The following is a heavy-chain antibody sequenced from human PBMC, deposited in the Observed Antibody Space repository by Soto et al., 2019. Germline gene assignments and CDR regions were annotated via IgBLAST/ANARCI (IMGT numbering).Heavy chain of an antibody. Sequence: PSETLSLTCTVSGGSISSYYWSWIRQPPGKGLEWIGYIYYSGSTNYNPSLKSRVTISVDTSKNQFSLKLSSVTAADTAVYYCARHRTGTRYANYYYMDVWGKGTTVTVSS. J-gene: IGHJ6*03. CDR3: ARHRTGTRYANYYYMDV. V-gene: IGHV4-59*08. D-gene: IGHD1-7*01. CDR2: IYYSGST. CDR1: GGSISSYY.